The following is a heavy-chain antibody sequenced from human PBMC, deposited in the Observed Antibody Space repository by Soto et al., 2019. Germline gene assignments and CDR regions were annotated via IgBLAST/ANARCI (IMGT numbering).Heavy chain of an antibody. V-gene: IGHV3-30*03. D-gene: IGHD1-26*01. CDR3: AADRGSYSGTLDY. CDR1: GLTFSNHA. Sequence: QVQLVESGGGVVQPGRSLRLSCAASGLTFSNHAMHWVRQAPGQGLQWVALMSFDGSKEYYAESVTGRFTISRDNSRSPLSLQMTSLGADDTALYSCAADRGSYSGTLDYWGQGTLVIVAS. CDR2: MSFDGSKE. J-gene: IGHJ4*02.